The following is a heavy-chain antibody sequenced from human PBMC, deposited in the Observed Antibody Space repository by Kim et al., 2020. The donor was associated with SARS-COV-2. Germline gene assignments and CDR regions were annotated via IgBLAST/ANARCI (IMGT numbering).Heavy chain of an antibody. D-gene: IGHD6-19*01. CDR1: GYTFTSYD. CDR3: ARGRSGWYLDYYYGMDV. V-gene: IGHV1-8*01. Sequence: ASVKVSCKASGYTFTSYDINWVRQATGQGLEWMGWMNPNSGNTGYAQKFQGRVTMTRNTSISTAYMELSSLRSEDTAVYYCARGRSGWYLDYYYGMDVWGQGTTVTVSS. J-gene: IGHJ6*02. CDR2: MNPNSGNT.